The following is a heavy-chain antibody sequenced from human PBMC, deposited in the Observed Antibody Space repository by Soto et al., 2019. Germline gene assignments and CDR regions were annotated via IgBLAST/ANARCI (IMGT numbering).Heavy chain of an antibody. D-gene: IGHD2-2*01. Sequence: QVQLVQSGAEVKKPGSSVKVSCKASGGTFGSYAISWVRQAPGQGLEWMGGIIPIPGTANYAQKFQGRVTIAAEESTSTAYTELRSLTFEATAVSYCATSGGSTTSFGIVYYYYYGMDVGCQGTGVTVTS. CDR1: GGTFGSYA. CDR3: ATSGGSTTSFGIVYYYYYGMDV. V-gene: IGHV1-69*01. J-gene: IGHJ6*02. CDR2: IIPIPGTA.